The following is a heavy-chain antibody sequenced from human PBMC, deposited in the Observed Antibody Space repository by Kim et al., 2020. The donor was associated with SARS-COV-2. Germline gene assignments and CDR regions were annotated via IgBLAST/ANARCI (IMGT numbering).Heavy chain of an antibody. CDR3: ARDFPYCSSTSCYRWFDP. D-gene: IGHD2-2*02. J-gene: IGHJ5*02. V-gene: IGHV3-21*01. Sequence: GGSLRLSCAASGFTFSSYSMNWVRQAPGKGLEWVSSISSSSSYIYYADSVKGRFTISRDNAKNSLYLQMNSLRAEDTAVYYCARDFPYCSSTSCYRWFDPWGQGTLVTVSS. CDR2: ISSSSSYI. CDR1: GFTFSSYS.